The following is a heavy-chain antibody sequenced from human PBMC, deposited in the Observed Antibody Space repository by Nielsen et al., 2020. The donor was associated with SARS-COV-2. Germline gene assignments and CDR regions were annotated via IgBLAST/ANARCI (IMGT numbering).Heavy chain of an antibody. V-gene: IGHV3-23*01. CDR1: GFTFSSYA. CDR3: AKDFGSDGGMDV. Sequence: GESLKISCAASGFTFSSYAMSWVRQAPGKGLEWVSAISGSGGSTYYADSVKGRFTISRDNSKNTLYLQMNSLRAEDTAVYYCAKDFGSDGGMDVWGQGTTVTVSS. D-gene: IGHD5-12*01. CDR2: ISGSGGST. J-gene: IGHJ6*02.